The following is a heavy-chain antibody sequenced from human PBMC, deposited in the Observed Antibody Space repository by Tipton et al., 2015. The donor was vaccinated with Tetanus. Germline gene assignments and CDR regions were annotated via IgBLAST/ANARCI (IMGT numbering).Heavy chain of an antibody. CDR3: AEGYSSTRAFFEY. D-gene: IGHD2-2*02. CDR2: IYPGGSK. Sequence: SLRLSCAASGVTVSTHYMSWVRQAPGRGLEWVAVIYPGGSKYHTDSVRGRFTISRDTSKNTVYLQMTSLRAEDTAVYYCAEGYSSTRAFFEYWGLGTPVAVSS. CDR1: GVTVSTHY. V-gene: IGHV3-53*01. J-gene: IGHJ4*02.